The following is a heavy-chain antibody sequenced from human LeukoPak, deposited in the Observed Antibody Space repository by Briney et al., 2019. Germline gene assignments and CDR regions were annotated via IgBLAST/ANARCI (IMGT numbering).Heavy chain of an antibody. CDR1: GFTFSDYN. D-gene: IGHD3-16*01. CDR3: ARWPYTTSYYFDY. Sequence: GGSLRLSCAASGFTFSDYNMNWVRQSPEKGLEWVSSITSGTTYIYYADSVRGRFTLSRDNAKNSLYLQMNSLRAEDTAVYYCARWPYTTSYYFDYWGQGTLVTVSS. V-gene: IGHV3-21*01. J-gene: IGHJ4*02. CDR2: ITSGTTYI.